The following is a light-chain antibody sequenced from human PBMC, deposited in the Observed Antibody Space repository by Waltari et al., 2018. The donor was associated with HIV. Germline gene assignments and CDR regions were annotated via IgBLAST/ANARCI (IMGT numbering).Light chain of an antibody. J-gene: IGKJ1*01. CDR3: QQYGRT. V-gene: IGKV3-20*01. CDR1: QSVNSNC. CDR2: GAS. Sequence: EGVLTQSPATLSLSPGERDTLSCRASQSVNSNCLAWYQQIPGQAPRLLIYGASTRATGIPDRFRGSGSETDFTLTINRLEPEDSAVYYCQQYGRTFGQGTKVEL.